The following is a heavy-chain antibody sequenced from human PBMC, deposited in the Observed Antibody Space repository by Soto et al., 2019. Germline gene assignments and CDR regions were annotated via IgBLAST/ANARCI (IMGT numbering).Heavy chain of an antibody. CDR3: ASGYSYGFGDYYYYYGMDV. J-gene: IGHJ6*02. CDR2: INHSGST. Sequence: QVQLQQWGAGLLKPSETLSLTCAVYGGSFSGYYWSWIRQPPGKGLEWIGEINHSGSTNYNPSLKSRVTISVDTSKNKFSLKLGSVTAADTAVYYCASGYSYGFGDYYYYYGMDVWGQGTTVTVSS. V-gene: IGHV4-34*01. CDR1: GGSFSGYY. D-gene: IGHD5-18*01.